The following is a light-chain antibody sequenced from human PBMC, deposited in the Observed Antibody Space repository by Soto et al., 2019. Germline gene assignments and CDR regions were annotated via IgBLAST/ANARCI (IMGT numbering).Light chain of an antibody. CDR1: QSVTSNS. V-gene: IGKV3-20*01. CDR2: DAS. CDR3: QLYGSSPQT. J-gene: IGKJ4*01. Sequence: EIVLPQSPGTLSLSPGERATLSCRASQSVTSNSLAWYQQKPDQAPRLLIYDASSRATGIPDIFSGSGSGTDFTLTISRLEPEDFAVYYCQLYGSSPQTFGGGTKVEIK.